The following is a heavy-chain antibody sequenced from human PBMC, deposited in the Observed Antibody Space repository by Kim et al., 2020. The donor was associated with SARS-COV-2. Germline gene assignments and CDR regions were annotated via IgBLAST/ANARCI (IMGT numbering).Heavy chain of an antibody. V-gene: IGHV4-61*01. CDR2: IYYSGST. D-gene: IGHD5-12*01. CDR3: ARDIRIIVATNNYYYYGMDV. Sequence: SETPSLTCTVSGGSVSSGSYYWSWIRQPPGKGLEWIGYIYYSGSTNYNPSLKRRVTISVDTSKNQFSLKLSSVTAADTAVYYCARDIRIIVATNNYYYYGMDVWGQGTTVTVSS. J-gene: IGHJ6*02. CDR1: GGSVSSGSYY.